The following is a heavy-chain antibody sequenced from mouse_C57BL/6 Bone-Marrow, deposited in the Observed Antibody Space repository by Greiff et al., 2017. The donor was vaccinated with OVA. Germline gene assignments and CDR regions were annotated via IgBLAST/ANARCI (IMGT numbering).Heavy chain of an antibody. J-gene: IGHJ1*03. D-gene: IGHD2-5*01. V-gene: IGHV3-3*01. CDR2: TFYSGIT. CDR3: ARAYYSNVYWYFDV. CDR1: GFSINSDCY. Sequence: EVMLVESGPSLVRPSQTLSLTCTVTGFSINSDCYWIWIRQFPGNKLEYIGYTFYSGITYYNPSLESRTYITRDTSKNQFSLKLSSVTTEDTATYYCARAYYSNVYWYFDVWGTGTTVTVSS.